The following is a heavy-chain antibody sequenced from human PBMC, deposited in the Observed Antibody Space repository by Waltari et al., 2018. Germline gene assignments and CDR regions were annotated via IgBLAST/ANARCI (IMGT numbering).Heavy chain of an antibody. CDR3: ARARGFDY. Sequence: QVQLVQSGAEVKKPGSSVKVSCKASGGTFSSYAISWVRQAPGQGLEWMGWINPNSGGTNYAQKFQGRVTMTRDTSISTAYMELSRLRSDDTAVYYCARARGFDYWGQGTLVTVSS. D-gene: IGHD3-10*01. V-gene: IGHV1-2*02. J-gene: IGHJ4*02. CDR2: INPNSGGT. CDR1: GGTFSSYA.